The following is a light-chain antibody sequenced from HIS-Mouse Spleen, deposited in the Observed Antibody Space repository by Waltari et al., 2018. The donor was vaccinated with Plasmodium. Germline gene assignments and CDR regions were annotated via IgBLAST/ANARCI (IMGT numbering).Light chain of an antibody. Sequence: SYELTQPPSVSVSPGQTARITCSGDALPKKYAYWYQQKSGKAPVLVIYEDSKRPSGIPGGCSGSSSGTMASWTSSGAQVEDEADYFCYSTDSSGNHRVFGGGTKLTVL. J-gene: IGLJ3*02. CDR1: ALPKKY. CDR2: EDS. CDR3: YSTDSSGNHRV. V-gene: IGLV3-10*01.